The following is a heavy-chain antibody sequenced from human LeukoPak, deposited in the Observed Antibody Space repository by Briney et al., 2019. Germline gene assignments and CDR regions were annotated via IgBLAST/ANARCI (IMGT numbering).Heavy chain of an antibody. CDR3: ARVPVGYSSGWYYY. Sequence: SVKVSCKASGGTFSSYAISWVRQAPGRGLEWMGGIIPIFGTANYAQKFQGRVTITADESTSTAYMELSSLRSEDTAVYYCARVPVGYSSGWYYYWGQGTLVTVSS. J-gene: IGHJ4*02. V-gene: IGHV1-69*13. D-gene: IGHD6-19*01. CDR2: IIPIFGTA. CDR1: GGTFSSYA.